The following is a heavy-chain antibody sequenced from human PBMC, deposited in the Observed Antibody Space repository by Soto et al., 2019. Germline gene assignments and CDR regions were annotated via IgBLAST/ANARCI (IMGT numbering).Heavy chain of an antibody. CDR1: GGSINSYW. V-gene: IGHV4-4*07. CDR2: VYSSGTT. Sequence: SETLSLTCSVSGGSINSYWWSWIRQPAGKGLEWIGRVYSSGTTDYNPSLNSRATLSVETSKNQFSLKLSSVTAADTAVYYCARDIGSYAYGEGYWGQGIKVTVYS. D-gene: IGHD3-10*01. J-gene: IGHJ4*02. CDR3: ARDIGSYAYGEGY.